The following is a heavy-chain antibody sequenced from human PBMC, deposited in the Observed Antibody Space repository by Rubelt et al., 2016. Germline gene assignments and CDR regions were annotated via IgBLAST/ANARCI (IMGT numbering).Heavy chain of an antibody. CDR2: ISAYNGNT. D-gene: IGHD5-24*01. V-gene: IGHV1-18*01. Sequence: VQLVQSGAEVKKPGESLKISCKGSGYSFTSYGISWVRQAPGQGLEWMGWISAYNGNTNYAQRCQGRVTMTTDTSTSTAYMELRSLRSDDTAVYYCARERDDYGDYWGQGTLVTVSS. CDR3: ARERDDYGDY. J-gene: IGHJ4*02. CDR1: GYSFTSYG.